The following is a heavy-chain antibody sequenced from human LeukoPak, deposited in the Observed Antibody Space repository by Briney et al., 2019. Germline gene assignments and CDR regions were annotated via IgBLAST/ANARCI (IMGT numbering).Heavy chain of an antibody. CDR1: GYSISSGYY. J-gene: IGHJ6*03. D-gene: IGHD6-13*01. Sequence: SETLSLTCAVSGYSISSGYYWGWIRPPPGKGLEWIGSIYHSGSTYYNPSLKSRVTISVDTSKNQFSLKLSSVTAADTAVYYCARPSRGYSRSRSYYYMDVWGKGTTVTVSS. CDR2: IYHSGST. V-gene: IGHV4-38-2*01. CDR3: ARPSRGYSRSRSYYYMDV.